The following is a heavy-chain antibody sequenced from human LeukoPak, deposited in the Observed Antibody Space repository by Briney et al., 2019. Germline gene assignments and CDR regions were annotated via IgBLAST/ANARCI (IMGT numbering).Heavy chain of an antibody. CDR1: GYTFSSYA. J-gene: IGHJ4*02. V-gene: IGHV3-23*01. CDR3: AKIGIAAGDTDY. Sequence: GGSLRLSCAASGYTFSSYAMRWVRQAPGKGLEWVSSISGSGISTYYADSVKGRLTISRDNSKNTLYLQMNSLRAEGTALYYCAKIGIAAGDTDYWGQGTLVTVSS. CDR2: ISGSGIST. D-gene: IGHD6-13*01.